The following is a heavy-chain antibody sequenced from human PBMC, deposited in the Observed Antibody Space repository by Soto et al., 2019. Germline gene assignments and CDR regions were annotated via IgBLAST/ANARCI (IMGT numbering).Heavy chain of an antibody. CDR2: INAGNGNT. CDR3: ARVSLPFGYGVLDY. Sequence: RLEWMGWINAGNGNTKYSQKFQGRVTITRDTSASTAYMELSSLRSEDTAFFFCARVSLPFGYGVLDYWGHGSLVTVFS. V-gene: IGHV1-3*01. J-gene: IGHJ4*01. D-gene: IGHD5-18*01.